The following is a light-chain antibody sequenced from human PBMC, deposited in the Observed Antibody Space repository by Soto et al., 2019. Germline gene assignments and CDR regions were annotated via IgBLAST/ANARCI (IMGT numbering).Light chain of an antibody. Sequence: QSALAQPRSVSGPPGQSVSISCSGTSSDVGTYNYVSGYQQHPGKAPKLMIYDVSKRPSGDPDRFSGSKSGNTASLTISGLQAEDEADYYCCSYAGGYTHAVFGGGTKLTVL. CDR1: SSDVGTYNY. CDR2: DVS. V-gene: IGLV2-11*01. CDR3: CSYAGGYTHAV. J-gene: IGLJ2*01.